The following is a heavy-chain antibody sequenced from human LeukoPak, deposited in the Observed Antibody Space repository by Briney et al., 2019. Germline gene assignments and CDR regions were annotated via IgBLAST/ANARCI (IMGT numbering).Heavy chain of an antibody. Sequence: GGSLRLSCAASGFIFSSFWMHWVRQVPGKGLVWVSHINSDGRKTDYADSVRGRFTISRDNAKNTLYLQMNRLTVEDTAVYYCGRGMRDYYGLDYWGQGILVTVSS. CDR3: GRGMRDYYGLDY. CDR2: INSDGRKT. V-gene: IGHV3-74*01. D-gene: IGHD3-10*01. CDR1: GFIFSSFW. J-gene: IGHJ4*02.